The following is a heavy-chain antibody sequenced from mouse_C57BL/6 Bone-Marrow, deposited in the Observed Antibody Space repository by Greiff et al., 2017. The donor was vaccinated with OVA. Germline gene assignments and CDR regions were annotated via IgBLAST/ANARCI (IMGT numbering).Heavy chain of an antibody. Sequence: VHLVESGPELVKPGASVKISCKASGYAFSSSWMNWVKQRPGQGLEWIGRIYPGDGDTNYNGKFKGKATLTADKSSSTAYMQLSSLTSEDSAVYCCARHEDGYYASYFDYWGQGTTLTVSS. J-gene: IGHJ2*01. D-gene: IGHD2-3*01. CDR1: GYAFSSSW. V-gene: IGHV1-82*01. CDR2: IYPGDGDT. CDR3: ARHEDGYYASYFDY.